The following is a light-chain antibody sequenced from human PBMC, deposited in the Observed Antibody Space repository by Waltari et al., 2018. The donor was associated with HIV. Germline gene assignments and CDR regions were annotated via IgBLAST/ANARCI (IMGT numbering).Light chain of an antibody. CDR3: ATWDDSLNALV. CDR1: SSNIGNNI. J-gene: IGLJ2*01. Sequence: QSVLTQALSASGTPGQRVTISCSGSSSNIGNNILNWYQQLSGTAPQLLIFSTNERPFGVPDRFSGSKSDASASLVISGRQFEDEAYYYCATWDDSLNALVFGGGTKLTVL. CDR2: STN. V-gene: IGLV1-44*01.